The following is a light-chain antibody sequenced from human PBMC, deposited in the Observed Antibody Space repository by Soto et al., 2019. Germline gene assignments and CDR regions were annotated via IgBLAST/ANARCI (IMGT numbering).Light chain of an antibody. CDR2: AVT. CDR3: SSYASFNAVI. J-gene: IGLJ2*01. V-gene: IGLV2-23*02. CDR1: SNDIGSYNL. Sequence: QSALTQPASVSGSPGQSITISCTGTSNDIGSYNLVSWYQQHPAEAPKLMIFAVTKRPAGVSSRFSGSKSGYTASLTISGLQAEDEADYYCSSYASFNAVIFGGGTKLTVL.